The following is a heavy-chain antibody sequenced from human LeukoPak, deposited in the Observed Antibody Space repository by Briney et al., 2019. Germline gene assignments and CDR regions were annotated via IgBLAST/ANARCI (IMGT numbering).Heavy chain of an antibody. V-gene: IGHV1-2*02. CDR2: INPNSGGT. CDR3: ARILGYCSSTSCQRAFDY. CDR1: GYTFTGYY. J-gene: IGHJ4*02. D-gene: IGHD2-2*01. Sequence: ASVTVSCKASGYTFTGYYMHWVRQAPGQGLEWMGWINPNSGGTNYAQKFQGRVTMTRDTSISTAYMELSRLRSDDTAVYYCARILGYCSSTSCQRAFDYWGQGTLVTVSS.